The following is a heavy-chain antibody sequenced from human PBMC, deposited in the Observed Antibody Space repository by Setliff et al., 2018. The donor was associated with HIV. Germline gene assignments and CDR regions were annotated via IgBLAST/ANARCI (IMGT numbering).Heavy chain of an antibody. D-gene: IGHD3-10*01. CDR3: ARGITMVRGPEENWFDP. Sequence: GASVKVSCKASGYTFTGYYMHWVRQAPGQGLEWMGRINPNSGGTNYAQKFQGRVTMTRDTSISTAYMELSRLRSDDTAVYYCARGITMVRGPEENWFDPWGQGTLVTVSS. V-gene: IGHV1-2*06. CDR2: INPNSGGT. CDR1: GYTFTGYY. J-gene: IGHJ5*02.